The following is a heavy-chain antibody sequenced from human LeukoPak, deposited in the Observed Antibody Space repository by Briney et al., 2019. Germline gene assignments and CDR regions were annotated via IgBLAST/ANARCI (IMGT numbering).Heavy chain of an antibody. Sequence: GGSLRLSCAASGFTVSNTYMSWVRQAPGNGLEWVSLIYSGGNTYYADSVKGRFSISRDNAKNSLYLQMNSLRAEDTAVYYCVVVPAATLYYYYYYGMDVWGQGTMVTVSS. CDR3: VVVPAATLYYYYYYGMDV. CDR2: IYSGGNT. CDR1: GFTVSNTY. D-gene: IGHD2-2*01. V-gene: IGHV3-53*01. J-gene: IGHJ6*02.